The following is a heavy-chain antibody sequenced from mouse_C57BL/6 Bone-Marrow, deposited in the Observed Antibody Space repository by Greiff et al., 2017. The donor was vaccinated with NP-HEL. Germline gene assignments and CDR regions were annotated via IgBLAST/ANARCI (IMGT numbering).Heavy chain of an antibody. CDR1: GYAFSSSW. D-gene: IGHD2-4*01. J-gene: IGHJ2*01. CDR2: IYPGDGDT. V-gene: IGHV1-82*01. CDR3: ARRANYDYDGLDY. Sequence: QVQLQHSGPELVKPGASVKISCKASGYAFSSSWMNWVKQRPGKGLEWIGRIYPGDGDTNYNGKFKGKATLTADKSSSTAYMQLSSLTSEDSAVYFCARRANYDYDGLDYWGQGTTLTVSS.